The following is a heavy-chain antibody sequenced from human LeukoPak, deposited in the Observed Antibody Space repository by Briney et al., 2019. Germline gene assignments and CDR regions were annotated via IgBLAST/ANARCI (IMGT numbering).Heavy chain of an antibody. J-gene: IGHJ4*02. Sequence: GGSLRLSCAASGFTFSSYAMSWVRQAPGKGLEWVSAISGSGGSTYYADTVKGRFTISRDNSKNTLYLQMNSLRAEDTAVYYCAKYYYDTQGPRDYWGQGTLVTVSS. D-gene: IGHD3-22*01. CDR3: AKYYYDTQGPRDY. CDR2: ISGSGGST. V-gene: IGHV3-23*01. CDR1: GFTFSSYA.